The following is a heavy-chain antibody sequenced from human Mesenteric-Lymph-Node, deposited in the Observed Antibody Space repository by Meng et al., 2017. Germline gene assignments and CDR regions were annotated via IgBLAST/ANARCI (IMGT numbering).Heavy chain of an antibody. D-gene: IGHD2-21*02. CDR3: ARDRMVTGWFYYYGMDV. Sequence: SETLSLTCTVSGGSISSYYWSWIRQPPGKGLEWIGYIYYSGSTNYNPSLKSRVTISVDTSKNQFSLKLSSVTAADTAVYYCARDRMVTGWFYYYGMDVWGQGTTVTV. J-gene: IGHJ6*02. CDR2: IYYSGST. CDR1: GGSISSYY. V-gene: IGHV4-59*01.